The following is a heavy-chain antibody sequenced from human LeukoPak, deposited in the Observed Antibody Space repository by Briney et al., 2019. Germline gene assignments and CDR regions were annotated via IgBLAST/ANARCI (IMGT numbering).Heavy chain of an antibody. CDR1: GYTFTGYY. J-gene: IGHJ4*02. V-gene: IGHV1-2*02. D-gene: IGHD3-22*01. CDR2: INPNSGGT. CDR3: ARDEYDSSGYYPDY. Sequence: ASVKVSCKASGYTFTGYYMHWVRQAPGQGLEWMGWINPNSGGTNYAQKFQGRVTMTRDTSISTAYMELSRLRSDDTAVYYCARDEYDSSGYYPDYWGQGTLVTVSS.